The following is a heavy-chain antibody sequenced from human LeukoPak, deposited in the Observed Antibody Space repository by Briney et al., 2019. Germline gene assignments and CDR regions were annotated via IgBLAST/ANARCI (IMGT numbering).Heavy chain of an antibody. Sequence: ASVKVSCKASGGTFSSYAISWVRQAPGQGLEWMGGIIPIFGTANYAQKFQGRVTITADKSTSTAYMELRSLRSDDTAVYYCARDSADPYKSIDYWGQGTLVTVSS. J-gene: IGHJ4*02. CDR1: GGTFSSYA. CDR2: IIPIFGTA. D-gene: IGHD5-24*01. CDR3: ARDSADPYKSIDY. V-gene: IGHV1-69*06.